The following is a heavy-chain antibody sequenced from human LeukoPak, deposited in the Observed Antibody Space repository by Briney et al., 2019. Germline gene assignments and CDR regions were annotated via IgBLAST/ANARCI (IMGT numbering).Heavy chain of an antibody. J-gene: IGHJ4*02. Sequence: SGTLSLTCAVSGGSISSSNWWSWVRQPPGKGLEWIGEIYHSGSTNYNPSLKSRVTISVDKSKNQFSLKLSSVTAADTAVYYCARDCDTSSSSWYRYYFDYWGQGTLVTVSS. CDR1: GGSISSSNW. V-gene: IGHV4-4*02. CDR2: IYHSGST. D-gene: IGHD6-13*01. CDR3: ARDCDTSSSSWYRYYFDY.